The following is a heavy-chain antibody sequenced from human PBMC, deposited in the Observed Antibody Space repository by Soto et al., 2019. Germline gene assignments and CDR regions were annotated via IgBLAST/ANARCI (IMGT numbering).Heavy chain of an antibody. CDR3: AKHTAPMVLGVISPYYYYRMDV. J-gene: IGHJ6*02. V-gene: IGHV3-30*18. CDR1: GFTFSSYG. CDR2: ISYDGSNK. D-gene: IGHD3-10*01. Sequence: QVQLVESGGGVVQPGRSLRLSCAASGFTFSSYGMHWVRQAPGKGLEWVAVISYDGSNKYYADSVKGRFTISRDNSKNTLYLQMNSLRAEDTAVYYCAKHTAPMVLGVISPYYYYRMDVWGQGTTVTVSS.